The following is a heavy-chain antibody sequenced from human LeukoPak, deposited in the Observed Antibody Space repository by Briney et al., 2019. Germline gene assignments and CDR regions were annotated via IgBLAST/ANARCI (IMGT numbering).Heavy chain of an antibody. CDR3: ARRTGPDGAYYFDY. CDR1: GGSIGTYY. J-gene: IGHJ4*02. V-gene: IGHV4-59*01. CDR2: IYYSGSS. Sequence: PSETLSLTCTVSGGSIGTYYWSWIRQPPGKGLEWIGYIYYSGSSIYNPSLKSRVTISVDTSKNQFSLKLNSVTAADTAVYYCARRTGPDGAYYFDYWGQGTLVTVSS. D-gene: IGHD3/OR15-3a*01.